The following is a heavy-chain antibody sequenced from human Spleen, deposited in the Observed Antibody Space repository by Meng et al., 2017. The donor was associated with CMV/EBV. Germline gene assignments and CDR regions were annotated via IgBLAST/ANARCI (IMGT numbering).Heavy chain of an antibody. CDR2: IKQDGSDK. D-gene: IGHD1-26*01. CDR1: GFSFSSHW. Sequence: LSCAASGFSFSSHWMTWVRQAPGKGLEWVANIKQDGSDKYYVDFLKGRFTISRDNAKNSLFLQMNSLRAEDTAIYYCARVRGSYSLDYWGQGTLVTVSS. CDR3: ARVRGSYSLDY. V-gene: IGHV3-7*01. J-gene: IGHJ4*02.